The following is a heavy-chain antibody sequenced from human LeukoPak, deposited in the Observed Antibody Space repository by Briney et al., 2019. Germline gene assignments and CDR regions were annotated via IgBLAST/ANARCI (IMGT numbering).Heavy chain of an antibody. V-gene: IGHV3-30*02. J-gene: IGHJ6*04. CDR3: AKGSPVPIFSDV. D-gene: IGHD2-2*01. CDR1: GFTFSGSA. Sequence: GGSLRLSCAASGFTFSGSALHWVRQAPGKGLEWVAFIRYDGSNKYYADSVKGRFTISRDNSKNTLYLQMNSLRAEDTAVYYCAKGSPVPIFSDVWGKGTTVTISS. CDR2: IRYDGSNK.